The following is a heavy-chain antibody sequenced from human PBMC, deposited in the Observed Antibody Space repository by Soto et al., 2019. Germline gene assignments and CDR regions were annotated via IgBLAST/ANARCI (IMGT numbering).Heavy chain of an antibody. CDR1: GFIFTHYD. V-gene: IGHV3-48*02. CDR2: ISRTSTTI. D-gene: IGHD3-22*01. J-gene: IGHJ6*02. CDR3: ARDFGYDDV. Sequence: EVQLVESGGGLVQPGGSLRLSCAASGFIFTHYDMNWVRQARGKGLEWVSYISRTSTTIYYADSVKGRFAISRDNAQNSLFLQMNSLRDEDTAVYYCARDFGYDDVWGQGTTVTVSS.